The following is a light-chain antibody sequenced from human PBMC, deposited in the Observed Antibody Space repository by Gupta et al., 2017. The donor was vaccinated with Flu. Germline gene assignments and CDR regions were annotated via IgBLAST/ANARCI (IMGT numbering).Light chain of an antibody. V-gene: IGLV1-51*02. Sequence: HSVLPQTPPLSAALRQEVIISCSGGRSNIGFNPVSWYQQLPGTAPKLIVFEDNRRPSGVPGRFSGSKSGTSATLGITGLQTGDEADYYCQTWDSGLNTGIFGGGTKLTVL. J-gene: IGLJ2*01. CDR3: QTWDSGLNTGI. CDR1: RSNIGFNP. CDR2: EDN.